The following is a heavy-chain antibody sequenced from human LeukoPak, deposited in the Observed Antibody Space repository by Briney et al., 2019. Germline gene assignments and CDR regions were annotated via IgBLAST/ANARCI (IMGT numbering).Heavy chain of an antibody. D-gene: IGHD6-13*01. V-gene: IGHV4-59*01. Sequence: SETLSLTCTVSGGSISSYYWSWIRQPPGKGLEWIGYIYYSGSNNYNPSLKSRVTISVDTSKNQFSLGLSAVTAAGTAVYYCARVTGYVMEDYFDYWGQGTLVTVSS. CDR2: IYYSGSN. J-gene: IGHJ4*02. CDR1: GGSISSYY. CDR3: ARVTGYVMEDYFDY.